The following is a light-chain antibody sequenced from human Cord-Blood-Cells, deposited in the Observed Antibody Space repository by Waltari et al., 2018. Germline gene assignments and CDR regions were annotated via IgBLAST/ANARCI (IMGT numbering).Light chain of an antibody. V-gene: IGLV2-8*01. CDR2: EVS. CDR3: SSYAGSNNVV. CDR1: SSDVGGYTY. J-gene: IGLJ2*01. Sequence: QSALTQPPSASGSPGQSVTIPCTGPSSDVGGYTYVPWYQQHPGKAPKLMIYEVSKRPSGVPDRFSGSKSGNTASLTGSGLQAEDEADYYCSSYAGSNNVVFGGGTKLTVL.